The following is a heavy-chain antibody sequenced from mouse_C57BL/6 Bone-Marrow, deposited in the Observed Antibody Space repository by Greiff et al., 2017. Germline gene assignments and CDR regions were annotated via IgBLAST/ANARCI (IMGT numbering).Heavy chain of an antibody. CDR1: GFTFTDYY. J-gene: IGHJ4*01. D-gene: IGHD2-13*01. CDR3: AIYIFGEGARDY. Sequence: DVQLLESGGGLVQPGGSLSLSCAASGFTFTDYYMRWVRQPPGQALEWLGFIRHNTSGYTSEYSASVKGRFTISRDTSQGILYLQVNALRAERSATYYCAIYIFGEGARDYWGQGTSVTVSS. V-gene: IGHV7-3*01. CDR2: IRHNTSGYTS.